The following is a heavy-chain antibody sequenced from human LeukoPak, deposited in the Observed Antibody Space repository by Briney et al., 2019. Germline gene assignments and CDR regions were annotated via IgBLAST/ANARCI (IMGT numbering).Heavy chain of an antibody. CDR2: XXXXSSTI. Sequence: ASGFTFSSXSXXXVRXXXGXGXXXXXXXXXXSSTIYYADSVKGRFTISRDNPKNSLYLQMNSLRAEDTAVYYCARDLSYCSGGSCYPYCFDYWGQGTLVTVSS. CDR1: GFTFSSXS. CDR3: ARDLSYCSGGSCYPYCFDY. V-gene: IGHV3-48*04. J-gene: IGHJ4*02. D-gene: IGHD2-15*01.